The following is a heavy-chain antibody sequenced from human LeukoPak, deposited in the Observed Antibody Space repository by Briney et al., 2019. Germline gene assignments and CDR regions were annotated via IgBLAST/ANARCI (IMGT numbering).Heavy chain of an antibody. CDR1: GFTFSDYY. D-gene: IGHD2-2*01. CDR3: ARDSAHIVVVPAVIPPFLDNWFDP. J-gene: IGHJ5*02. V-gene: IGHV3-11*05. Sequence: GGSLTLYCSASGFTFSDYYMSWLAQAPGQGLEWVSYTSRSSSNTKYADSVKGRFTISRDNAKTSLYLQMNYLRAEEMAVDYCARDSAHIVVVPAVIPPFLDNWFDPWGQGTLVSVSS. CDR2: TSRSSSNT.